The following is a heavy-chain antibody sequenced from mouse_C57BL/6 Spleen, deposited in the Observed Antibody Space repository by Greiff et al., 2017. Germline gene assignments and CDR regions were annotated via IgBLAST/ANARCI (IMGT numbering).Heavy chain of an antibody. D-gene: IGHD1-2*01. Sequence: EVKVVESGGGLVKPGGSLKLSCAASGFTFSSYAMSWVRQTPEKRLEWVATISDGGSYTYYPDNVKGRFTISRDNAKNNLYLQMSHLKSEDTAMYYCARDHGCDYWGQGTTLTVSS. CDR1: GFTFSSYA. CDR3: ARDHGCDY. V-gene: IGHV5-4*01. CDR2: ISDGGSYT. J-gene: IGHJ2*01.